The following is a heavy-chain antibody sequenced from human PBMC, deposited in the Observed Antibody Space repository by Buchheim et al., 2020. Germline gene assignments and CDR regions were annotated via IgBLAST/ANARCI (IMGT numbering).Heavy chain of an antibody. Sequence: EVRLMETGGGLLQPGGSLRLSCGASGFTLTSSAMSWVRQAQGRGLEWVASITRHGSTYYADSVRGRFTASRDTYENTLFLQMNSLRAEDTATYFCASDHPSSGWPAFDYWGLGTL. CDR1: GFTLTSSA. J-gene: IGHJ4*02. V-gene: IGHV3-23*01. CDR2: ITRHGST. CDR3: ASDHPSSGWPAFDY. D-gene: IGHD6-19*01.